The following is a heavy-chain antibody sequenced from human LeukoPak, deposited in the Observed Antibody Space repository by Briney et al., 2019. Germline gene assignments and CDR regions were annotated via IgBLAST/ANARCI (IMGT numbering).Heavy chain of an antibody. J-gene: IGHJ5*02. CDR3: ARARLNRWFDP. CDR2: INPSGGST. Sequence: ASVKVSCKASGYAFTSYYIHWVRQAPGQGLEWMGIINPSGGSTSYAQKFQGRVTMTRDTSTSTVYMELSSLRSEDTAVYYCARARLNRWFDPWGQGTLVTVSS. D-gene: IGHD1/OR15-1a*01. V-gene: IGHV1-46*01. CDR1: GYAFTSYY.